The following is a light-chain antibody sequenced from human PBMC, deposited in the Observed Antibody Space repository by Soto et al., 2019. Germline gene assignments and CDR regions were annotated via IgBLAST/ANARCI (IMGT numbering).Light chain of an antibody. V-gene: IGLV2-14*03. CDR1: SSDVGGYNY. CDR3: SSYTSNSTWV. Sequence: QSALTQPASVSGSPGQSIAISCTGTSSDVGGYNYVSWYQHHPGKAPKLMIYDVSNRPSGVSDRFSGSKSGNTASLTISGLQAEDEDDYYCSSYTSNSTWVFGGGTKVTVL. CDR2: DVS. J-gene: IGLJ3*02.